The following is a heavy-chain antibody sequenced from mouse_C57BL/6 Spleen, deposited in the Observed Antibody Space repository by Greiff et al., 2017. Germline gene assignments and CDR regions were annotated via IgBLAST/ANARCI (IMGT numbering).Heavy chain of an antibody. CDR1: GYTFTSYW. CDR3: ARWGGDGDY. CDR2: IDPSDSYT. J-gene: IGHJ2*01. Sequence: QVKLQQPGAELVMPGASVKLSCKASGYTFTSYWMHWVKQRPGQGLEWIGEIDPSDSYTNYNQKFKGKSTLTVDKSSSTAYMQLSSRTSEDSAVYYCARWGGDGDYWGQGTTLTVSS. V-gene: IGHV1-69*01.